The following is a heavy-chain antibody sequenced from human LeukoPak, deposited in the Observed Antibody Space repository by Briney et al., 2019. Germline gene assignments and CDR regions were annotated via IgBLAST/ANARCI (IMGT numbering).Heavy chain of an antibody. V-gene: IGHV3-23*01. J-gene: IGHJ4*02. CDR2: IGGSGGST. CDR1: GFTFSNYA. Sequence: GGSLRLSCAASGFTFSNYAMSWVRQAPGKGLEWVSSIGGSGGSTYYADSVKGRFTISRDNSKNTLYLQMNSLRAEDTAVYYCARGGIQVSGIDEFDYWGQGTLVTVSS. D-gene: IGHD6-19*01. CDR3: ARGGIQVSGIDEFDY.